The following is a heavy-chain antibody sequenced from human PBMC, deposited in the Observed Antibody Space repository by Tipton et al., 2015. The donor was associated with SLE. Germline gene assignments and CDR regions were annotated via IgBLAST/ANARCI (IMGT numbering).Heavy chain of an antibody. CDR3: ARDGYYYGSGDFDI. V-gene: IGHV4-4*08. Sequence: GLVKPSETLSLTCTVSGGSSWTYYWSWIRQPPGKGLEWIGYVYTSGSNSYNPSLKSRVTISLDTSKNQFSLKLGSVTAADTAVYYCARDGYYYGSGDFDIGGHGTLLTVS. J-gene: IGHJ3*02. D-gene: IGHD3-10*01. CDR2: VYTSGSN. CDR1: GGSSWTYY.